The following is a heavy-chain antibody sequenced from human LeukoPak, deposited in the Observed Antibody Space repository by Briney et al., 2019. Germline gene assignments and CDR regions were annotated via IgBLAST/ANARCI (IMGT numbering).Heavy chain of an antibody. CDR1: GXTFSSYE. V-gene: IGHV3-23*01. D-gene: IGHD6-19*01. CDR3: AKAVSAYYFDY. CDR2: ISGSGGST. J-gene: IGHJ4*02. Sequence: GGSLRLSCAASGXTFSSYEMNWVRQAPGKGLEWVSAISGSGGSTYYADSVKGRFTISRDNSKNTLYLQMNSLRTEDTAVYYCAKAVSAYYFDYWGQGTLVTVSS.